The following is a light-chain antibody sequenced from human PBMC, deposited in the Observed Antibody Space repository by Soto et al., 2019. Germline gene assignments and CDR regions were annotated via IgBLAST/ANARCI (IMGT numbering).Light chain of an antibody. V-gene: IGKV3-11*01. CDR2: DAS. CDR3: QQRSNWPLT. J-gene: IGKJ4*01. CDR1: QSVSSY. Sequence: EIVSTESPATLCLAPGDRATLSSRASQSVSSYLAWYQQKPGQAPRLLIYDASNRATGIPARFSGSGSGTDFTLTISSLEPEDFAVYYCQQRSNWPLTFGGGTKVDIK.